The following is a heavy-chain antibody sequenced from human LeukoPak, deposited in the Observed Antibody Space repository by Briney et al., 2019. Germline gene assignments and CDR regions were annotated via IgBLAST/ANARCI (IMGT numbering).Heavy chain of an antibody. V-gene: IGHV1-2*02. CDR1: GYTFTKYY. CDR3: ATRSGYSRTWGAFDY. Sequence: AASVKVSCKTSGYTFTKYYMHWVRQAPAQGLEWMGWMNPNSGGTNYTQKFQGRVTMTRDTSINTAYMELSRLKSDDAAVYYCATRSGYSRTWGAFDYWGQGALVTISS. D-gene: IGHD5-18*01. CDR2: MNPNSGGT. J-gene: IGHJ4*02.